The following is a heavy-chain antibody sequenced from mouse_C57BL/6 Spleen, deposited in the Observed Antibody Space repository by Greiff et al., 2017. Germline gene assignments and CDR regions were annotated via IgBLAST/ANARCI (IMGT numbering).Heavy chain of an antibody. D-gene: IGHD2-1*01. J-gene: IGHJ4*01. CDR1: GFSFNTYA. V-gene: IGHV10-1*01. CDR2: IRSKSNNYAT. Sequence: EVQLVESGGGLVQPKGSLKLSCAASGFSFNTYAMNWVRQAPGKGLEWVARIRSKSNNYATYYADSVKDRFTISRDDSESMLYLQMNNLKTEDTAMYYCVRGADGNYYAMDYWGQGTSVTVSS. CDR3: VRGADGNYYAMDY.